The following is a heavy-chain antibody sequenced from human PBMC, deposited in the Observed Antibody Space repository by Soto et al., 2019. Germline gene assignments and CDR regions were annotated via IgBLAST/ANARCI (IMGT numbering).Heavy chain of an antibody. V-gene: IGHV3-74*01. J-gene: IGHJ4*02. CDR2: INPDGSFI. D-gene: IGHD3-16*01. Sequence: EVPLVESGGGLVQPGGFLRLSCAASGFTFSSYWMEWVRQVPGKGLMWVSRINPDGSFIRYADSVKGRFSISRDNAKNTLYLQMSSLGVEDTAVYYCARDAWGIDSWGQGTLVTVSS. CDR3: ARDAWGIDS. CDR1: GFTFSSYW.